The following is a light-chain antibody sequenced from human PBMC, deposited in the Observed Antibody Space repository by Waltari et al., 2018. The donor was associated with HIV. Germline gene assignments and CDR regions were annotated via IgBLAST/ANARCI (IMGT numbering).Light chain of an antibody. Sequence: SYELTHPPSVSVSPGQTASITCSGEHLHTHYIWWSQQKSGQSPVLVIYHDSKRPPGIPERFSGSSSGHTATLTISETQTVDEADYYCQTWDNNFYVFGTGTKVTVL. CDR2: HDS. V-gene: IGLV3-1*01. CDR1: HLHTHY. J-gene: IGLJ1*01. CDR3: QTWDNNFYV.